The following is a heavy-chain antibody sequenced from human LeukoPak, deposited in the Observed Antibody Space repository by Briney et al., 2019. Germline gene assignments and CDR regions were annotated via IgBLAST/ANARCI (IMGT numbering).Heavy chain of an antibody. Sequence: SVKVSCKASGGTFSSYAISWVRQAPGQGLEWMGRIIPIFGTAKYAQKFQGRVTITTDESTSTAYMELSSLRSEDTAVYYCARDLQGEADYWGQGTLVTVSS. CDR1: GGTFSSYA. V-gene: IGHV1-69*05. CDR2: IIPIFGTA. J-gene: IGHJ4*02. CDR3: ARDLQGEADY.